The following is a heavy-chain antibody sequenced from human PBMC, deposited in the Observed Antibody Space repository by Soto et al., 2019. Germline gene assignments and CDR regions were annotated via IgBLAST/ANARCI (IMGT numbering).Heavy chain of an antibody. CDR1: GGSISSYY. J-gene: IGHJ4*02. D-gene: IGHD3-3*01. CDR3: ARVFVEKWSGYYPDY. Sequence: QVQLQESGPGLVKPSETLSLTCTVSGGSISSYYWSWIRQPPGKGLEWIGYIYYSGSTNYNPSLKSRVTIAVDTSKIQYSLKLSSVTAADTAVYYCARVFVEKWSGYYPDYWCQGTLVNVSS. CDR2: IYYSGST. V-gene: IGHV4-59*01.